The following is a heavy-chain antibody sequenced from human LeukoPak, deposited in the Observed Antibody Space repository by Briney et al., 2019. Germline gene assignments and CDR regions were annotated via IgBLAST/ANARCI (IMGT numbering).Heavy chain of an antibody. CDR2: IYTSGST. Sequence: SETLSLTXTVSGGSISSGSYYWSWIRQPAGKGLEWIGRIYTSGSTNYNPSLKSRVTMSVDTSKNQFSLKLSSVTAADTAVYYCARDLSGWYFDYWGQGTLVTVSS. CDR1: GGSISSGSYY. D-gene: IGHD6-19*01. V-gene: IGHV4-61*02. CDR3: ARDLSGWYFDY. J-gene: IGHJ4*02.